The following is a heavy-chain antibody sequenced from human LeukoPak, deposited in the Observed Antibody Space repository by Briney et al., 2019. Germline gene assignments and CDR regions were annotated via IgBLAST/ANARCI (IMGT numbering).Heavy chain of an antibody. Sequence: ASVKVSCKASVYTFTSYGISWVRQAPGQGLEWMGWISAYNGNTNYAQKLRGRVTMTTDTSTSTAYMELRSLRSDDTAVYYCAREGYCSSTSCPNWFDPWGQGTLVTVSS. CDR2: ISAYNGNT. D-gene: IGHD2-2*01. CDR1: VYTFTSYG. J-gene: IGHJ5*02. V-gene: IGHV1-18*01. CDR3: AREGYCSSTSCPNWFDP.